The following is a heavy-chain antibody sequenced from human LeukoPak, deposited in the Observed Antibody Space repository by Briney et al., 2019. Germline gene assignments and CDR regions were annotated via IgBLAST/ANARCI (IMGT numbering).Heavy chain of an antibody. CDR1: GFTFTTYS. V-gene: IGHV3-21*04. J-gene: IGHJ3*02. Sequence: GGSLRLSCEASGFTFTTYSMTWARQAPGKGLEWVSIISSGSSAIFSADALKGRFTISRDDAKNLLYLDMNSLRAEDTAVYYCAKGPRRGSGSYPLDAFDIWGQGTMVTVSS. CDR3: AKGPRRGSGSYPLDAFDI. D-gene: IGHD1-26*01. CDR2: ISSGSSAI.